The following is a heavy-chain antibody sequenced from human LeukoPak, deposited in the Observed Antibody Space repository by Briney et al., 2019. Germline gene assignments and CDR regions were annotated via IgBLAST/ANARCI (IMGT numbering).Heavy chain of an antibody. CDR1: GYTFTGYY. V-gene: IGHV1-2*04. Sequence: ASVKVSCKASGYTFTGYYMHWVRQAPGQGLEWMGWINPNSGGTNYAQKFQGWVTMTRDTSISTAYMELSRLRSDDTAVYYCARASLVGYSSGWYYYYYGMDVWGQGTTVTVSS. CDR2: INPNSGGT. CDR3: ARASLVGYSSGWYYYYYGMDV. D-gene: IGHD6-19*01. J-gene: IGHJ6*02.